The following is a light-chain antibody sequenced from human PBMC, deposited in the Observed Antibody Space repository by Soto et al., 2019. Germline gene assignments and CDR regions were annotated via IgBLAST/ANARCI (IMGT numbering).Light chain of an antibody. CDR1: QSVSSSY. CDR2: GAS. V-gene: IGKV3-20*01. J-gene: IGKJ4*01. Sequence: EIVLTQSPGTLSLSPGERATLSSTSRQSVSSSYLAWYQQKPGQAPRLLIYGASSRATGIPDRFSGSGSGTDFTLTISRLEPEDFAVFYCQQYGSSPLTFGGGTKVDNK. CDR3: QQYGSSPLT.